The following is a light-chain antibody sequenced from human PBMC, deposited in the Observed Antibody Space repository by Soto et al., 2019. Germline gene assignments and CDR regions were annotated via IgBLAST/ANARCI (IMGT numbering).Light chain of an antibody. CDR1: QSVSSRY. CDR3: QAYGDSFLFS. V-gene: IGKV3-20*01. CDR2: GAS. J-gene: IGKJ3*01. Sequence: EIVLTQSPATLSLSPGERATLSCRASQSVSSRYLGWYQQTPGQAPRLLISGASSRATGIPDRFSGSGSGTDFTLTINRLEPEDFAVYYCQAYGDSFLFSFVPGTKVEMK.